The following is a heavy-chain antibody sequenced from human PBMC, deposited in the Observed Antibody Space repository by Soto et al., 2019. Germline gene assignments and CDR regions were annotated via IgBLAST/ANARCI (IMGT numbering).Heavy chain of an antibody. CDR1: GFSLSTSGVG. Sequence: SGPTLVNPTQTLTLTCTFSGFSLSTSGVGVGWIRQPPGKALEWLALIYWDDDKRYSPSLKSRLTITKDTSKNQVVLTMTNMDPVDTATYYCAHRRRISEYYDFWSGYYRQNYYYYYMDVWGKGTTVTVSS. V-gene: IGHV2-5*02. CDR2: IYWDDDK. J-gene: IGHJ6*03. D-gene: IGHD3-3*01. CDR3: AHRRRISEYYDFWSGYYRQNYYYYYMDV.